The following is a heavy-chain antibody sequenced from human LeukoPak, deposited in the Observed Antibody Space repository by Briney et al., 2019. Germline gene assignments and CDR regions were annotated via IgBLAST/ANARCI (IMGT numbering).Heavy chain of an antibody. V-gene: IGHV3-48*03. Sequence: GASLRLSSAASGFTFSNYEMTWVRQAPGKGLEWVSYICVSASPMYYADSVKGRFTISRDNAKNSLYLQMNSLRAEDTAVYYCARKSGDLDYWGQGTLVTVSS. CDR1: GFTFSNYE. J-gene: IGHJ4*02. CDR2: ICVSASPM. CDR3: ARKSGDLDY. D-gene: IGHD3-10*01.